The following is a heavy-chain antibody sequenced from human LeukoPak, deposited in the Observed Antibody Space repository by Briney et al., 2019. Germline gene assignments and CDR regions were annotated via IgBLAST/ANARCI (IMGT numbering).Heavy chain of an antibody. CDR1: GGSFSDYY. Sequence: KASETLSLTCAVYGGSFSDYYWIWLRQPPGKGLEWIAEINHRGTTNYNPSLKSRLSLSVDTSNRHFSLKLTSVTAADTAVYYCARAFDYYFDYWSQGTLVTVSS. D-gene: IGHD2-21*01. V-gene: IGHV4-34*01. J-gene: IGHJ4*02. CDR3: ARAFDYYFDY. CDR2: INHRGTT.